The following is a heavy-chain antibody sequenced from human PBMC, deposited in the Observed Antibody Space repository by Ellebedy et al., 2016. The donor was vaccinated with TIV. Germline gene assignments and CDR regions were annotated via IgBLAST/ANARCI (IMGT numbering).Heavy chain of an antibody. Sequence: MPSETLSLTCAVYGGSFSGYYWSWIRQPPGKGLEWIGEINHSGSTNYNPSLKSRVTISVDTSKNQFSLKLSSVTAADTAVYYCASLSGPHCDSNFDYWGQGTLVTVSS. CDR3: ASLSGPHCDSNFDY. V-gene: IGHV4-34*01. J-gene: IGHJ4*02. CDR1: GGSFSGYY. CDR2: INHSGST. D-gene: IGHD2-21*02.